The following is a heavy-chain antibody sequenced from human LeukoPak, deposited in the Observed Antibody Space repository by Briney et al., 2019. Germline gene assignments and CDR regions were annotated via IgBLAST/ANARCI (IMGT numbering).Heavy chain of an antibody. J-gene: IGHJ4*02. CDR1: GFTFSSYG. CDR2: IRYDGSNK. CDR3: AKGLIVVVTAPDY. D-gene: IGHD2-21*02. V-gene: IGHV3-30*02. Sequence: PGGSLRLSCAASGFTFSSYGMHWVRQAPGKGLEWVAFIRYDGSNKYYADSVKGRFTISRDNSKNTLYLQMNSLRAEDTAVYYCAKGLIVVVTAPDYWGQGTLVTVSS.